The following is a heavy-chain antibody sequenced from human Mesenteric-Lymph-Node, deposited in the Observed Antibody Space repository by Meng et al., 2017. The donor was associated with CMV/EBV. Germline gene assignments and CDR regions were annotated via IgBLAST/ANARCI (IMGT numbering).Heavy chain of an antibody. V-gene: IGHV3-21*01. J-gene: IGHJ4*02. CDR3: ARAGAAAGYYFDY. Sequence: GGSLRLSCAASGFTFSDYNMNWVRQAPGKGLEWVSSISSGSSYIYYADSVKGRFTISRDNAKDSLYLQMNSLRAEDTAVYYCARAGAAAGYYFDYWGQGTLVTVSS. CDR2: ISSGSSYI. CDR1: GFTFSDYN. D-gene: IGHD6-13*01.